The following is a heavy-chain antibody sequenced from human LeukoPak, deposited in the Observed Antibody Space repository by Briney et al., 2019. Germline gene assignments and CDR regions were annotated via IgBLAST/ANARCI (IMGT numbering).Heavy chain of an antibody. CDR1: GGSLSSYY. D-gene: IGHD3-3*01. CDR2: IYTSGST. J-gene: IGHJ5*02. CDR3: ARVDITIFGVATGWFDP. Sequence: SETLSLTCTVSGGSLSSYYWSWIRQPAGKGLEGIGRIYTSGSTNYNPPLKSRVTMSVDTSKNQFSLKLSSVTAADTAVYYCARVDITIFGVATGWFDPWGQGTLVTVSS. V-gene: IGHV4-4*07.